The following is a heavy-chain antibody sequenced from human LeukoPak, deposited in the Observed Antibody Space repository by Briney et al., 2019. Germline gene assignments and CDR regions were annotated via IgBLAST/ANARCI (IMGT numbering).Heavy chain of an antibody. CDR3: ARDRCSGGSCYFDH. Sequence: SETLSLTCTVSGGSISSYYWSWIQQPAGKGLEWIGRIYTSGSTNYNPSLKSRVTMSVDTSKNQFSLKLSSVTAADTAVYYCARDRCSGGSCYFDHWGQGTLVTVSS. D-gene: IGHD2-15*01. CDR2: IYTSGST. V-gene: IGHV4-4*07. CDR1: GGSISSYY. J-gene: IGHJ4*02.